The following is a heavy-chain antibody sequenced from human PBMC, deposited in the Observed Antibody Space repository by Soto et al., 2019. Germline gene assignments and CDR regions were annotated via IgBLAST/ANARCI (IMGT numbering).Heavy chain of an antibody. CDR3: ARRLVGGGSYYFDY. CDR1: GFTFSSYG. D-gene: IGHD3-16*01. Sequence: QVQLVESGGGVVQPGRSLRLSCAASGFTFSSYGMHWVRQAPGKGLEWVAVIWYDGSNKYYADSVKGRFTISRDNSKNTLYLQMNSLRAEDTAVYYCARRLVGGGSYYFDYWGQGTLVTVSS. CDR2: IWYDGSNK. V-gene: IGHV3-33*01. J-gene: IGHJ4*02.